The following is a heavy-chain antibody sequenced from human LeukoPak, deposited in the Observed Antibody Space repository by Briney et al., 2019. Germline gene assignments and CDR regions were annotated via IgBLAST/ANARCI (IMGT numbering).Heavy chain of an antibody. CDR3: AKDPDWSGSYSHGGFDI. Sequence: GGSLRLSCAASGFTFSSYGMHWVRQAPGTGLEWVTFIRYDGSNKFYADSVKGRFTISRDNSKNTVYLQMNSLRADDTAVYYCAKDPDWSGSYSHGGFDIWGQGTMVTVSS. J-gene: IGHJ3*02. CDR1: GFTFSSYG. CDR2: IRYDGSNK. D-gene: IGHD3-10*01. V-gene: IGHV3-30*02.